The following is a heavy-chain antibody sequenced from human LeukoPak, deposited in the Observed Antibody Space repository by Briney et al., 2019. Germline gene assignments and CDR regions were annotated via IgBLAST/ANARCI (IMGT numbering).Heavy chain of an antibody. D-gene: IGHD3-22*01. Sequence: GASVTVSCKASGYTLTDYYLHWVRQAPGQGLKWMGWINPNSGATDYAQSFQARVTMTRDTSISTAYMELSRLRSDDTAVYYCAREGDYYDSSLNWFDPWGQGTLVTVSS. J-gene: IGHJ5*02. CDR2: INPNSGAT. CDR1: GYTLTDYY. CDR3: AREGDYYDSSLNWFDP. V-gene: IGHV1-2*02.